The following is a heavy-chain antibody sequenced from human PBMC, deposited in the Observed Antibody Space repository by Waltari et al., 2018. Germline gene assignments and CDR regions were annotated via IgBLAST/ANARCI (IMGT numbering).Heavy chain of an antibody. CDR1: GYNFTGYY. CDR3: ARDLGSDYGNRDY. J-gene: IGHJ4*02. V-gene: IGHV1-2*06. D-gene: IGHD4-17*01. Sequence: QVHLVQSGAEVKKPGASVKVSCKASGYNFTGYYIQWVGRAPGQGLEWMGRINPNSGDTNYAQKFQGRVTLTRDTSINTAYMELSSLKSDDTAVYYCARDLGSDYGNRDYWGQGTLVTVPS. CDR2: INPNSGDT.